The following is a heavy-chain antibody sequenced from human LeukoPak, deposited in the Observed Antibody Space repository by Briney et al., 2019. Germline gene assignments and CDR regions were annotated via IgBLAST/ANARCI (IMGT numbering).Heavy chain of an antibody. Sequence: GGSLRLSCAASGFTFSSYGMHWVRQAPGKGLEWVAVISYDGSNKYYADSVKGRFTISRDNSKNTLYLQMNSLRAEDTAVYYCARARKSQTGGGWKYYYYYYGMDVWGQGTTVTVSS. CDR2: ISYDGSNK. D-gene: IGHD6-19*01. CDR1: GFTFSSYG. V-gene: IGHV3-30*03. J-gene: IGHJ6*02. CDR3: ARARKSQTGGGWKYYYYYYGMDV.